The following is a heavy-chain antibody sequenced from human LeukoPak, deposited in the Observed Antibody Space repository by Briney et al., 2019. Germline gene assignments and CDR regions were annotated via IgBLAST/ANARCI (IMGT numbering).Heavy chain of an antibody. D-gene: IGHD4-23*01. CDR3: TTRYGGTLDAFDI. CDR2: IKSKIDGGTI. CDR1: GFTFSNAW. J-gene: IGHJ3*02. V-gene: IGHV3-15*01. Sequence: GGSLRLSCAASGFTFSNAWMSWVRQAPGKGLEWVGRIKSKIDGGTINYAAPVKGRFTISRDDSKNTLYLQMNSLKTEDTAVYYCTTRYGGTLDAFDIWGQRTMVTVSS.